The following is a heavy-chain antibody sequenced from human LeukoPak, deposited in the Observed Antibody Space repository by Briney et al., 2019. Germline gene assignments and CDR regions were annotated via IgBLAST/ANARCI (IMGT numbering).Heavy chain of an antibody. CDR3: ARGALPIVVVPAAISMDV. D-gene: IGHD2-2*01. Sequence: SETLSLTCTVLDGSISIYYWSWIRQPPGKGLEWIGYIYNSGSTNYNPSLKSRVTISADTSKNQFSLKLTSVTAADTAVYYCARGALPIVVVPAAISMDVWGQGTTVTVSS. J-gene: IGHJ6*02. CDR2: IYNSGST. V-gene: IGHV4-59*01. CDR1: DGSISIYY.